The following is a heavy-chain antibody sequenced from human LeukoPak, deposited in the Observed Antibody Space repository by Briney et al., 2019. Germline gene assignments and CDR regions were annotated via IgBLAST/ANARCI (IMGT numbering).Heavy chain of an antibody. V-gene: IGHV3-53*01. J-gene: IGHJ4*02. CDR1: GFTVSSNY. D-gene: IGHD1-26*01. CDR3: ATASSGLLYFDY. Sequence: GGSLRLSCAASGFTVSSNYMSWVRQAPGKGLEWVSVIYSGGSTYYADSVKGRFTISRDNSKNTLYLQMNSLRAEDTAVYYCATASSGLLYFDYWGQGTLVTVSS. CDR2: IYSGGST.